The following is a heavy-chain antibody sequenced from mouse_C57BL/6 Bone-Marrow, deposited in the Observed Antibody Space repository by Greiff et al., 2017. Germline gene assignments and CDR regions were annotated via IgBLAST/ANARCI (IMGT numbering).Heavy chain of an antibody. CDR3: ASYDGYLYYFDY. V-gene: IGHV1-64*01. CDR2: IHPNSGST. Sequence: QVQLQQPGAELVKPGASVKLSCKASGYTFTSYWMHWVKQRPGQGLEWIGMIHPNSGSTNYNEKFKGKATLTADKSSSTAYMELRSLTSEDSAVYFCASYDGYLYYFDYWGQGTTLTVSS. D-gene: IGHD2-3*01. CDR1: GYTFTSYW. J-gene: IGHJ2*01.